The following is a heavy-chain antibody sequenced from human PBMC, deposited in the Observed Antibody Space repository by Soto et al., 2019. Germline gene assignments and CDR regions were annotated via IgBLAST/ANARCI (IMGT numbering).Heavy chain of an antibody. D-gene: IGHD2-2*03. V-gene: IGHV3-72*01. J-gene: IGHJ4*02. CDR2: TQHKTNKYTT. CDR3: GTWIGGVGS. Sequence: GGSLRLSCAASGFIFSDHYMDWVRQAPGKGLEWVGRTQHKTNKYTTEYAASVTGRFALSRDDSRNSLSLQMNSLKTEDTATYYCGTWIGGVGSWGQGTLVTVS. CDR1: GFIFSDHY.